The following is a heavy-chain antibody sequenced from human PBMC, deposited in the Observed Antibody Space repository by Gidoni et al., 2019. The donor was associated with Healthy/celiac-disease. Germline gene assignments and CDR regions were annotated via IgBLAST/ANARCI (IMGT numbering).Heavy chain of an antibody. V-gene: IGHV3-23*01. Sequence: EVQLLESGGGLVQPGGSLRLSCAASGVTFSSYAMSWVRQAPGKGLEWVSAISGSGGSTYYADSVKGRFTISRANSKNTLYLQMNSLRAEDTAVYYCAKDLAVAGKGIYYYYMDVWGKGTTVTVSS. CDR2: ISGSGGST. J-gene: IGHJ6*03. CDR1: GVTFSSYA. CDR3: AKDLAVAGKGIYYYYMDV. D-gene: IGHD6-19*01.